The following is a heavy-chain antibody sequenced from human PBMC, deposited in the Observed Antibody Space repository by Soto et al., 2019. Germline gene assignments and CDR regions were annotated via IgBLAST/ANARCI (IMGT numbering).Heavy chain of an antibody. Sequence: PGGSLRLSCAASGFTFSRYSMTWVRQAPGQRLEWVSFISSSSAYIYYADSVKGRFTISRDNAKNSLYLQMNNLRAEDTAVYHCASDHFDDYILGSYRYGAFDIWGQGTMVTVSS. D-gene: IGHD3-16*02. CDR2: ISSSSAYI. V-gene: IGHV3-21*01. J-gene: IGHJ3*02. CDR3: ASDHFDDYILGSYRYGAFDI. CDR1: GFTFSRYS.